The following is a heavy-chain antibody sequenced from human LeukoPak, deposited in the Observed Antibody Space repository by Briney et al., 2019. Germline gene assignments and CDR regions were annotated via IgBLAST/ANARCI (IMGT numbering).Heavy chain of an antibody. D-gene: IGHD1-26*01. CDR2: ISSSGSTI. Sequence: GGSLRLSCAASGFTFSSYEMNWVRQAPGKGLEWVSYISSSGSTIYYADSVKGRFTISRDNAKNSLYLQMNSLRAEDTAVYYCARANSGSYPRWGQGTLVTVSS. CDR1: GFTFSSYE. V-gene: IGHV3-48*03. J-gene: IGHJ4*02. CDR3: ARANSGSYPR.